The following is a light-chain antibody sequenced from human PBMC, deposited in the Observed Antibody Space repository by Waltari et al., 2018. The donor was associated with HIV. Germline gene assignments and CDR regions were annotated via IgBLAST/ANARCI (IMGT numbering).Light chain of an antibody. CDR1: SSDVGGYNY. CDR2: EVS. CDR3: SSYTSSSTLYV. Sequence: QSALTQPASVSRSPGQSITISCTGTSSDVGGYNYVSGYQQHPGKAPKLMISEVSNRPSVVTNRFSGSKSGNTASLTISGLQVEDEADYYCSSYTSSSTLYVFGTGTKVTVL. J-gene: IGLJ1*01. V-gene: IGLV2-14*01.